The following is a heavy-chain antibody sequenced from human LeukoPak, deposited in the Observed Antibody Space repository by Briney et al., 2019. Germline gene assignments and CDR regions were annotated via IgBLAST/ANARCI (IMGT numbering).Heavy chain of an antibody. CDR2: IYYSGST. V-gene: IGHV4-59*01. J-gene: IGHJ6*02. CDR3: ARETPNCSGGSRYSVYYYGMDV. CDR1: GGSISSYY. D-gene: IGHD2-15*01. Sequence: PSETLSLTCTVSGGSISSYYWSWIRQPPGKGLEWIGYIYYSGSTNCNPSLKSRVTISVDTSKNQFSLKLSSVTAADTAVYYCARETPNCSGGSRYSVYYYGMDVWGQGTTVTVSS.